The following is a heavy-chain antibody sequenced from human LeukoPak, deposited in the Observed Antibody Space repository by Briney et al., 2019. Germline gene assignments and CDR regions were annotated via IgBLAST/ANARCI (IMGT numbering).Heavy chain of an antibody. CDR1: GGSFSGYY. D-gene: IGHD3-10*01. Sequence: SETLSLTCAVYGGSFSGYYWGWIRQPPGKGLEWIGSIYHSGSTFYNPSLKSRVTISVDTSKNQFSLKLSSVTAADTAMFYCARGLGPGNWFDPWGQGTLVTVSS. J-gene: IGHJ5*02. CDR3: ARGLGPGNWFDP. V-gene: IGHV4-38-2*01. CDR2: IYHSGST.